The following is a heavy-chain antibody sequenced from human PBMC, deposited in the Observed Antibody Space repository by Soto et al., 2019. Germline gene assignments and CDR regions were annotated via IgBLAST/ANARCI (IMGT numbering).Heavy chain of an antibody. V-gene: IGHV4-39*01. D-gene: IGHD3-22*01. CDR1: GGSISTSNYD. CDR2: IFYSGYT. J-gene: IGHJ4*02. Sequence: TSETLALTCTVSGGSISTSNYDWGWIGPPPGKGLEWIGSIFYSGYTYYNPSLKSRVTISVDTSTNQFSLKLNSVTAADTAVYYCARSGYYHDFYFAFWGQGALVTVPQ. CDR3: ARSGYYHDFYFAF.